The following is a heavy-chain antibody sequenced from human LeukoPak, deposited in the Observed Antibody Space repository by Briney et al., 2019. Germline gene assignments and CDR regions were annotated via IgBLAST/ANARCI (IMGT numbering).Heavy chain of an antibody. CDR2: ISSSGSTI. V-gene: IGHV3-48*03. D-gene: IGHD3-10*01. CDR1: GFTFSSYE. J-gene: IGHJ4*02. Sequence: GGSLRLSCAASGFTFSSYEMNWVRQAPGKGLEGVSYISSSGSTIYYADSVKGRFTISRDNAKSSLYLQMDSLRAEDTAVYYCARGSGTYSIYFDYWGQGTLVTVSS. CDR3: ARGSGTYSIYFDY.